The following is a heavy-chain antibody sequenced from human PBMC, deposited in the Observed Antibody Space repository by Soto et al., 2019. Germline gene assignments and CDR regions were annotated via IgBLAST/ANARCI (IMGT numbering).Heavy chain of an antibody. CDR2: INPNSGGT. J-gene: IGHJ6*02. V-gene: IGHV1-2*04. CDR1: GYTFTGYY. CDR3: ARDRYYDFWSGYYKEYYGMAV. Sequence: ASVKVSCKASGYTFTGYYMHWVRQAPGQGLEWMGWINPNSGGTNYAQKFQGWVTMTRDTSISTAYMELSRLRSDDTAVYYCARDRYYDFWSGYYKEYYGMAVWGQGTTVTVSS. D-gene: IGHD3-3*01.